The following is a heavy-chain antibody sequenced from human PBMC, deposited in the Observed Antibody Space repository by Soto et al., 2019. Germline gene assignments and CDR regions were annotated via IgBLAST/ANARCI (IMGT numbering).Heavy chain of an antibody. V-gene: IGHV2-5*02. Sequence: QTTLKESGPTLVKPTQTLTLTCTFSGFSLSPRGRGVGWIRQPPGKALEWLALIYWDNDERYNPSLKSRLTISKDAFKNQVVLRMTNMDPVDTATYYCALPNSGNFYYFDTWCQGTLVAVAS. D-gene: IGHD1-26*01. CDR3: ALPNSGNFYYFDT. J-gene: IGHJ4*02. CDR2: IYWDNDE. CDR1: GFSLSPRGRG.